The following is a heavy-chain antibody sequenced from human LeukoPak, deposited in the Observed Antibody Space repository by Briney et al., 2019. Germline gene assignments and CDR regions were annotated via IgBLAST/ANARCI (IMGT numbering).Heavy chain of an antibody. D-gene: IGHD6-13*01. CDR3: TTQAAAGTSRGVYYFDY. CDR2: IKTKTDGGTT. V-gene: IGHV3-15*01. J-gene: IGHJ4*02. Sequence: GGSLRLSCAASGFTFSNAWMSWVRQAPGKGLEWVGRIKTKTDGGTTDYAAPVKGRFTISRDDSKNTLYLQMNSLKTEDTAVYYCTTQAAAGTSRGVYYFDYWGQGTLVTVSS. CDR1: GFTFSNAW.